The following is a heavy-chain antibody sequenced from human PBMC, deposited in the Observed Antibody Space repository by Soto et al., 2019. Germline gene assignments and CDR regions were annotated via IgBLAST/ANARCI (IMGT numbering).Heavy chain of an antibody. CDR2: ISCYNGKT. Sequence: QVQGVQSGDEVKETGASVRVSCKTSGYSFTAYGISWVRQAPGQGLEWMGWISCYNGKTKYAQKVQGRVTMTTDTSTSTAYMEVRSLRSDDTAIYYGARDAPPPELRFLEWHNYDYNGMDVWGQGTTVTVSS. D-gene: IGHD3-3*01. CDR1: GYSFTAYG. CDR3: ARDAPPPELRFLEWHNYDYNGMDV. J-gene: IGHJ6*02. V-gene: IGHV1-18*01.